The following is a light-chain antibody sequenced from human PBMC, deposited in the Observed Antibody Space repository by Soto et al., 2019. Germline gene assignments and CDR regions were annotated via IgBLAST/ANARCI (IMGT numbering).Light chain of an antibody. CDR1: SRHSSYA. CDR2: LNSDGSH. Sequence: QSVLTQSPSASASLGASVKLTCTLSSRHSSYAIAWHQQQPEKGPRYLMKLNSDGSHSKGDGIPDRFSGSSSGAERYLTISSLQSEDEADYYCQTWGSGIPVVFGGGTKLTVL. V-gene: IGLV4-69*01. J-gene: IGLJ2*01. CDR3: QTWGSGIPVV.